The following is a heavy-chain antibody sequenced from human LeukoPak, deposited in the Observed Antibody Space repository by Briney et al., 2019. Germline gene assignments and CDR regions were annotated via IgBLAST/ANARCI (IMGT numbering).Heavy chain of an antibody. CDR3: ARAGYYAKSFDY. D-gene: IGHD2-8*01. CDR2: IYYSGST. CDR1: GGPISSYY. J-gene: IGHJ4*02. Sequence: KSSETLSLPCTVSGGPISSYYWSWIRQPPGKGLEWIGYIYYSGSTNYNPSLKSRVTISVDTSKNQFSLKLSSVTAADTAVYYCARAGYYAKSFDYWGQGTLVTVSS. V-gene: IGHV4-59*01.